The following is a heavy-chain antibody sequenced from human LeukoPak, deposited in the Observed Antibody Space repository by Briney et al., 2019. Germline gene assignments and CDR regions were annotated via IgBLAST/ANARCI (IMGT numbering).Heavy chain of an antibody. J-gene: IGHJ4*02. V-gene: IGHV1-69*04. D-gene: IGHD1-26*01. Sequence: GASVKVSCKASGYTFTSYAISWVRQAPGQGLEWMGRIIPILGIANYAQKFQGRVTITADKSTSTAYMELSSLRSEDTAVYYCAILLVGALYFDYWGQGTLVTVSS. CDR1: GYTFTSYA. CDR2: IIPILGIA. CDR3: AILLVGALYFDY.